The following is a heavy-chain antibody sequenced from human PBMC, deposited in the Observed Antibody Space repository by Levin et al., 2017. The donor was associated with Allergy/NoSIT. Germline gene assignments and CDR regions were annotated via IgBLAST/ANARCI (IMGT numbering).Heavy chain of an antibody. J-gene: IGHJ6*02. Sequence: GESLKISCKGSGYSFTSYWIGWVRQMPGKGLEWMGIIYPGDSDTRYSPSFQGQVTISADKSISTAYLQWSSLKASDTAMYYCARHKTDYTATMNYYYYYGMDVWGQGTTVTVSS. CDR2: IYPGDSDT. V-gene: IGHV5-51*01. CDR1: GYSFTSYW. D-gene: IGHD4-11*01. CDR3: ARHKTDYTATMNYYYYYGMDV.